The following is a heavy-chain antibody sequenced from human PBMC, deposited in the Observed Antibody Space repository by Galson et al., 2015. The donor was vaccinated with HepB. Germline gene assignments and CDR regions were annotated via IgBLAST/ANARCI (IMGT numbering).Heavy chain of an antibody. Sequence: SLRLSCAASGFSFSNAWMNWVRRVPGKGLEWVGHIKSKTYGGTADYAAPVKERFTLPRDDSKNILYLHLDSLNTEDTGIYYCTTATMIRGEVPYYFYKYGMDVWGQGTAVTVSS. D-gene: IGHD3-10*01. CDR3: TTATMIRGEVPYYFYKYGMDV. CDR1: GFSFSNAW. CDR2: IKSKTYGGTA. V-gene: IGHV3-15*07. J-gene: IGHJ6*02.